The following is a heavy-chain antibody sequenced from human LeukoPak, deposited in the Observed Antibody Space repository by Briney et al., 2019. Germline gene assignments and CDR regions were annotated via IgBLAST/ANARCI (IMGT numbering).Heavy chain of an antibody. CDR3: ARETYYYDSSGPKAGAFDI. CDR2: ISSSSSTI. V-gene: IGHV3-48*01. Sequence: PGGSLRLSCEASGFTFNSFGIHWVRQAPGKGLEWVSYISSSSSTIYYADSVKGRFTISRDNAKNSLYLQMNSLRAEDTAVYYCARETYYYDSSGPKAGAFDIWGQGTMVTVSS. D-gene: IGHD3-22*01. J-gene: IGHJ3*02. CDR1: GFTFNSFG.